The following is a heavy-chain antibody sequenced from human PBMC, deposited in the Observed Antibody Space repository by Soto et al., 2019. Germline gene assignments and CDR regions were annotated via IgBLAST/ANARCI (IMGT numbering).Heavy chain of an antibody. V-gene: IGHV1-18*01. CDR3: ARVDSYGHYYYYGMDV. Sequence: QVQLVQSGAEVKKPGASVKVSCKASGYTFTSYGISWVRQAPGQGLEWMGWISAYNGNTNYAQKLQGRVTMTTDTSTSTAYMEVRSLRSDGTAVYYCARVDSYGHYYYYGMDVWGQGTTVTVSS. CDR2: ISAYNGNT. J-gene: IGHJ6*02. D-gene: IGHD5-18*01. CDR1: GYTFTSYG.